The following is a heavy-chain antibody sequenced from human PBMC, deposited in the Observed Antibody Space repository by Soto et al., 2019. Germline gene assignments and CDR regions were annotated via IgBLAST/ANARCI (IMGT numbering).Heavy chain of an antibody. J-gene: IGHJ4*02. CDR2: ISGSGGST. CDR1: VFIFISYA. V-gene: IGHV3-23*01. CDR3: AKDSYIVLVPAAYDC. Sequence: GWSLRLSCESYVFIFISYAMSWVRQAPGKGLERVSDISGSGGSTYYADSVKRRFTISRDNSKNTLYLQMNSLRAEDTAVYYCAKDSYIVLVPAAYDCCGPVTLVTVAS. D-gene: IGHD2-2*01.